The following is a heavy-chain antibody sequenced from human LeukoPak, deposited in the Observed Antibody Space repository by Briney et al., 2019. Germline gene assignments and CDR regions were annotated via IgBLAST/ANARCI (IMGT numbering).Heavy chain of an antibody. V-gene: IGHV3-53*01. CDR2: IYSGGST. CDR1: GFTVSSNY. CDR3: ARDGMATTRLRFDY. D-gene: IGHD5-24*01. Sequence: PGGSLRLSCIASGFTVSSNYMSWLRQAPGKGLEWVSVIYSGGSTYYADSVKGRFTISRDNSKNTLYLQMNSLRAEDTAVYYCARDGMATTRLRFDYWGQGALVTVSS. J-gene: IGHJ4*02.